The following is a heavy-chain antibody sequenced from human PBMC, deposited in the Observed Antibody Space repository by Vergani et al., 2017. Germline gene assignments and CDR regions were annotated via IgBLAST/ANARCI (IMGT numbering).Heavy chain of an antibody. V-gene: IGHV3-33*08. D-gene: IGHD3-22*01. Sequence: VQLVESGGGLVQPGGSLKLSCAASGFTFSGSAMHWVRQAPGKGLEWVAVIWYDGSNKYYADSVKGRFTISRDNSKNTLYLQMNSLRAEDTAVYYCARDPDYYDSSGYRNDAFDIWGQGTMVTVSS. J-gene: IGHJ3*02. CDR1: GFTFSGSA. CDR2: IWYDGSNK. CDR3: ARDPDYYDSSGYRNDAFDI.